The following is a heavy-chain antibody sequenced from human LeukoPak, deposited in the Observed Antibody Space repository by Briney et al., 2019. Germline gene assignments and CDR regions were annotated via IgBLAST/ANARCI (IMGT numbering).Heavy chain of an antibody. CDR3: ARDARGWSGFDY. CDR1: GGPLSCYY. CDR2: IYTTGNN. J-gene: IGHJ4*02. D-gene: IGHD3-3*01. V-gene: IGHV4-4*07. Sequence: KPSETLSLTCSVSGGPLSCYYWRWIRPPPGKGREWIGRIYTTGNNDYNPALKSRVTMSVDTSKNQFSLNLSSVTAADTAVYYCARDARGWSGFDYWGQGTLVTVSS.